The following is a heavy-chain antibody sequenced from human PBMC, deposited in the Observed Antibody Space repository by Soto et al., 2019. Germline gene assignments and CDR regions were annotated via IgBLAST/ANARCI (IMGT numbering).Heavy chain of an antibody. J-gene: IGHJ6*03. CDR2: ISAYNGNT. V-gene: IGHV1-18*01. D-gene: IGHD3-3*01. CDR1: GYTFTSYG. CDR3: AREGPYYDFWSGYPRYYYYYMDV. Sequence: ASVKVSCKASGYTFTSYGISWVRQAPGQGLEWMGWISAYNGNTNYAQKLQGRVTMTTDTSTSTAYMELRSLRSDDTAVYYCAREGPYYDFWSGYPRYYYYYMDVWGKGTTVTV.